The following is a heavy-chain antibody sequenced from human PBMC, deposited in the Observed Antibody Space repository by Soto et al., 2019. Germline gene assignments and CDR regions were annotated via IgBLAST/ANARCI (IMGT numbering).Heavy chain of an antibody. J-gene: IGHJ6*02. Sequence: VQLVQSGAEVKKPGSSVKVSCKASGGTFSRYSITWVRQAPGHGLEWIGRIIPIFGIASYAQKFQGRVTITADESTSTADMELSSLRYDDTAVYSCAREDRDRETGLVRAAIDGMDVWGQGTTVTVSS. V-gene: IGHV1-69*08. CDR1: GGTFSRYS. D-gene: IGHD2-2*01. CDR2: IIPIFGIA. CDR3: AREDRDRETGLVRAAIDGMDV.